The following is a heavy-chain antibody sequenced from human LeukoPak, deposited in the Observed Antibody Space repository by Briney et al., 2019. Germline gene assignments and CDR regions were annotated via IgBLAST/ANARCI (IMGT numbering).Heavy chain of an antibody. CDR3: ASHAGIAAAGRVFDY. J-gene: IGHJ4*02. D-gene: IGHD6-13*01. CDR1: GFTFSGSA. Sequence: GGSLRLSCAASGFTFSGSAMHWVRHASGKGLEWVGRIRNKANSYTTEYAASVKGRFTISRDDSKNSLYLQMNSLKTEDTAVYYCASHAGIAAAGRVFDYWGQGTLVTVSS. V-gene: IGHV3-72*01. CDR2: IRNKANSYTT.